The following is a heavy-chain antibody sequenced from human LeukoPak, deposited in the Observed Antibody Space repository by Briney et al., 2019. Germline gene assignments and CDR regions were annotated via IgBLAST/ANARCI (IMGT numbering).Heavy chain of an antibody. CDR2: INPSGSST. CDR3: ARFAHVYSAYDY. Sequence: ASVKVSCKASGYTFTSYYIHWVRLAPGQALEWMGIINPSGSSTHYAQKFQGRVTMTTDTSTSTVYMDLGSLRSEDTAVYYCARFAHVYSAYDYWGQGTLVTVSS. J-gene: IGHJ4*02. V-gene: IGHV1-46*01. CDR1: GYTFTSYY. D-gene: IGHD5-12*01.